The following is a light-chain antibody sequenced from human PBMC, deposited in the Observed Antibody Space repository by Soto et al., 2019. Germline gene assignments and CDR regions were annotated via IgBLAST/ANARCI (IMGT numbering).Light chain of an antibody. CDR1: QSVSSNH. CDR3: QQYGSSPYT. Sequence: EIVVTQSPSTLSLSPGERATLSCRASQSVSSNHLAWYQQKPGQAPRLLIFASTGRPTVIPDRFTGSGSGTDFTLTISSLEPEDFAMYYCQQYGSSPYTFGQGTKVEIK. CDR2: AST. V-gene: IGKV3-20*01. J-gene: IGKJ2*01.